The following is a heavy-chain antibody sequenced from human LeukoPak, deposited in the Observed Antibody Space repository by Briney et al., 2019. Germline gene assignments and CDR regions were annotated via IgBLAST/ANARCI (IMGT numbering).Heavy chain of an antibody. V-gene: IGHV3-30-3*01. CDR2: ISYDGSNK. Sequence: GGSLRLSCAASGFTFSSYAMSWVRQAPGKGLEWVAVISYDGSNKYYADSVKGRFTISRDNSKNTLYLQMNSLRAEDTAVYYCARDSYYYDSSGPGDYWGQGTLVTVSS. D-gene: IGHD3-22*01. CDR3: ARDSYYYDSSGPGDY. J-gene: IGHJ4*02. CDR1: GFTFSSYA.